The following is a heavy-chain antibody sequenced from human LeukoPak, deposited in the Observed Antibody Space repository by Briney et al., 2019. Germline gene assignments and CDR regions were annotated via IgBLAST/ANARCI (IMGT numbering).Heavy chain of an antibody. CDR2: ISGSGGNT. CDR1: GFTFSSYA. Sequence: GGSLILSCAASGFTFSSYAMSWVRPAPGKGLGWVSAISGSGGNTYYADSVKGRFTISRDNSKNTLYLQMNSLRAEDTAVYYCAKDPFANFSTSWHYFDCWGQGTLVTVSS. V-gene: IGHV3-23*01. J-gene: IGHJ4*02. D-gene: IGHD6-13*01. CDR3: AKDPFANFSTSWHYFDC.